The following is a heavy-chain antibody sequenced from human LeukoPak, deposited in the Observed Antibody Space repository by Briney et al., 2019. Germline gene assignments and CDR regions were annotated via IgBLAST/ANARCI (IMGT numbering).Heavy chain of an antibody. CDR3: ATGHSYGYDY. CDR2: VKGDGRTT. CDR1: GLTFSDFW. D-gene: IGHD5-18*01. J-gene: IGHJ4*02. V-gene: IGHV3-74*01. Sequence: GGSLRLSCAAPGLTFSDFWMHWVRQPPGKGLVWVALVKGDGRTTIYADSVKGRFTISRDNAKNTLYLQMNSLRADDSGVYYCATGHSYGYDYWGQGVLVTV.